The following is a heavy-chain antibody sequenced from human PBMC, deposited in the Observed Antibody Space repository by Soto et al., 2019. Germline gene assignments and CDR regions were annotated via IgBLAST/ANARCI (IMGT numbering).Heavy chain of an antibody. J-gene: IGHJ5*02. Sequence: GGSLRLSCVASGFTITTYWMSWVRQAPGKGLEWVANIRQDGGAQYYVDSVKGRFTISRDNAKNSVYLQMDSLRVEDTAVYYCVRGGHGSGSYLGSSWGQGILVTVSS. V-gene: IGHV3-7*03. CDR3: VRGGHGSGSYLGSS. CDR2: IRQDGGAQ. D-gene: IGHD3-10*01. CDR1: GFTITTYW.